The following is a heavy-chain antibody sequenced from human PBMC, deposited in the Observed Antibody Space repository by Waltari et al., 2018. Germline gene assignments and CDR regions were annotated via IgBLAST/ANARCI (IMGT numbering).Heavy chain of an antibody. J-gene: IGHJ4*02. CDR3: ARDRGRGLYLDS. CDR1: GDSLSGNAW. V-gene: IGHV4-4*02. D-gene: IGHD2-15*01. CDR2: IHGSGKT. Sequence: QVQLQESGPGLVKPSGTLSVTCAVSGDSLSGNAWWSWVRQPPGKGLEWIGQIHGSGKTNYEPPLESRVTVSRDTSNNQFSLKLASATAADTAVYYCARDRGRGLYLDSWGQGTLVTVSP.